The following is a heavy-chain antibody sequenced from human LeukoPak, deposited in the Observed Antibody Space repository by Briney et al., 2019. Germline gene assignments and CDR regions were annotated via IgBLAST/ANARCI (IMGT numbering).Heavy chain of an antibody. V-gene: IGHV3-30*12. CDR3: ARGSCSGGRCSYDF. Sequence: GGPLRLSCAASGFSFSNHGKNWVRQAPGKGLEGVAVVTYCGNHKNYGDRVKGLFNIPRDNSKNALYLKMNSVRGEDAAVFYCARGSCSGGRCSYDFWGEATMVSLSS. D-gene: IGHD2-15*01. J-gene: IGHJ4*02. CDR1: GFSFSNHG. CDR2: VTYCGNHK.